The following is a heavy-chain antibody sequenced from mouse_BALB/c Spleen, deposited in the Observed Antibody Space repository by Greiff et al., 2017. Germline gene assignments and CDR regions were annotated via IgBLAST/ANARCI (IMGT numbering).Heavy chain of an antibody. Sequence: QVQLQQSGPELVKPGASVRISCKASGYTFTSYYIHWVKQRPGQGLEWIGWIYPGNVNTKYNEKFKGKATLTADKSSSTAYMQLSSLTSEDSAVYFCARNYAMDDWGQGTSVTVSS. V-gene: IGHV1S56*01. CDR2: IYPGNVNT. CDR1: GYTFTSYY. CDR3: ARNYAMDD. J-gene: IGHJ4*01.